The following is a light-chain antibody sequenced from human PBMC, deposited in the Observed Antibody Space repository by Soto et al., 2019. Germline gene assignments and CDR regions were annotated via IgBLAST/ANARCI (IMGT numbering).Light chain of an antibody. Sequence: EVVLTQSPGTLSLSPGERATLSCRASRRISSAYLAWYQQEPGQAPRLLIYGASTRATDIPGRFTGSGSATDFTLIISGLEPEDFAVYYCLQSGNSPLTFGQGTRLEIK. CDR2: GAS. V-gene: IGKV3-20*01. CDR3: LQSGNSPLT. CDR1: RRISSAY. J-gene: IGKJ2*01.